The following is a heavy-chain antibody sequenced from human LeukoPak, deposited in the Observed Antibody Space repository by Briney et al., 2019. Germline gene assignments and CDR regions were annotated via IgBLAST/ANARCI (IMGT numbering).Heavy chain of an antibody. CDR2: ISYTGTYI. J-gene: IGHJ4*02. V-gene: IGHV3-21*04. CDR1: AFSLSAYN. CDR3: VRDRGTYRPIDY. D-gene: IGHD1-26*01. Sequence: GGSLRLSCAASAFSLSAYNMNWVRQAPGKGLEWVSSISYTGTYIYYADSVKGRFTISRDNAQNSLYLQMNSLRAEDTAIYYCVRDRGTYRPIDYWGQGTLVTVSS.